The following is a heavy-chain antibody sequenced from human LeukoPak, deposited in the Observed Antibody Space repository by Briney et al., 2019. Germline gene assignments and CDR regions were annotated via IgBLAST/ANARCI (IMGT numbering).Heavy chain of an antibody. J-gene: IGHJ4*02. V-gene: IGHV4-39*01. D-gene: IGHD3-3*01. CDR1: GCSISGDSYY. Sequence: SETLSLTCTVSGCSISGDSYYWGWIRQPPGKGLEWIGSIYYSGSTYYNPSLRSRVTISVDTSKSQISLKLRSVTAADTAMYYCARLWSGYRPPDFWGQGTLVTVSS. CDR2: IYYSGST. CDR3: ARLWSGYRPPDF.